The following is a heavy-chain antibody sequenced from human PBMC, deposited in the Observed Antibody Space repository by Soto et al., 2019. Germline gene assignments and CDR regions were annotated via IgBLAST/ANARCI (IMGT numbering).Heavy chain of an antibody. J-gene: IGHJ4*02. CDR1: GLTFRNDW. CDR3: AVYGYGVSAAAY. V-gene: IGHV3-7*03. Sequence: HPVGSLRLSCAGSGLTFRNDWLSWVRQAPGKGLEWVANINQDGSERYYVDSVRGRFTISRDNVENSLYLQLNSLRPEDTAVYYCAVYGYGVSAAAYCGQGTLVTVSS. CDR2: INQDGSER. D-gene: IGHD4-17*01.